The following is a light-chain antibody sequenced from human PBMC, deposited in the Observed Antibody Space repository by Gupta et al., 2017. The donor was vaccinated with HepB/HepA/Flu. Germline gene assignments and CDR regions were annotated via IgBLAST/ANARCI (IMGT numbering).Light chain of an antibody. V-gene: IGLV1-44*01. Sequence: QSVLTWSTSVTCPRGQRVTISCSGSSSNVGRNNVNWYQQLPGTAPKLLIYYNDERPSGVPDRISGSKSGTSAALAISGLQAEDEADYYCAAWDTSLNVVVFGGGTKLTVL. J-gene: IGLJ2*01. CDR1: SSNVGRNN. CDR2: YND. CDR3: AAWDTSLNVVV.